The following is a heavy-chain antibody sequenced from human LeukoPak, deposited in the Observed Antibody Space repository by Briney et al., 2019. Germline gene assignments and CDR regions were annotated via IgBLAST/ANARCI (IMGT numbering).Heavy chain of an antibody. J-gene: IGHJ4*02. Sequence: GGSLRLSCAASGFTFSSFAMSWVRQAPGKGLECVSAIGGSGVSTYHADSVKGRFTISRDNSNNTLYLQMNSLRAEDTAVYYCAKDGGYSYGYYDYWGQGTLVTVSS. V-gene: IGHV3-23*01. D-gene: IGHD5-18*01. CDR2: IGGSGVST. CDR3: AKDGGYSYGYYDY. CDR1: GFTFSSFA.